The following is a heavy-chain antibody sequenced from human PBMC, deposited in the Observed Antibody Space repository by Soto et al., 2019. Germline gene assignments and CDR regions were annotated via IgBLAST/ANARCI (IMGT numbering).Heavy chain of an antibody. Sequence: GGSLRLSCAASGFTFSSYSMNWVRQAPGKGLEWVSSISSSSSYIYYADSVKGRFTISRDNAKNSLYLQMNSLRAEDTAVYYCARDAQFNVQPSLVGYYYGMDVWGQGTTVTVSS. CDR2: ISSSSSYI. CDR3: ARDAQFNVQPSLVGYYYGMDV. V-gene: IGHV3-21*01. J-gene: IGHJ6*02. CDR1: GFTFSSYS. D-gene: IGHD5-18*01.